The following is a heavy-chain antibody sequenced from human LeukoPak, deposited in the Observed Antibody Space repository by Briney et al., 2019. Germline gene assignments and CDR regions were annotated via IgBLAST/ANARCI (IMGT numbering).Heavy chain of an antibody. CDR3: AKSKTAAAGTGAFDI. D-gene: IGHD6-13*01. CDR1: GFTFNSFA. J-gene: IGHJ3*02. CDR2: FSASDGST. V-gene: IGHV3-23*01. Sequence: GGSLRLSCAASGFTFNSFAMSWVRQGPGKGLEWVSGFSASDGSTQYADSVKGRFTISRDNSKNTLFLQMNSLRAEDTAIYYCAKSKTAAAGTGAFDIWGQGTMVTVSS.